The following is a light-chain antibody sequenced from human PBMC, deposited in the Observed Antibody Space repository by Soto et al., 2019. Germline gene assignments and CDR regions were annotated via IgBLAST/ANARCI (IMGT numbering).Light chain of an antibody. V-gene: IGKV3-15*01. Sequence: ERVMTQSPATLSVSPGERATLSCRASQSVSSNLAWYQQKPGQAPRVLIYGASSRATGVPARFSGSGSGTEFTLTISSLQSEDFAVYFCQQYADWPKPFGQGTKVDI. CDR1: QSVSSN. CDR2: GAS. J-gene: IGKJ1*01. CDR3: QQYADWPKP.